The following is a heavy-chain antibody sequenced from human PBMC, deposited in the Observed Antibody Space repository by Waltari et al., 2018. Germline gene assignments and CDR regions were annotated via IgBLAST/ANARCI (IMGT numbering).Heavy chain of an antibody. J-gene: IGHJ5*02. CDR1: GYSISSGYY. CDR2: IYHSGST. CDR3: ARDRGTTTFGNWFDP. D-gene: IGHD1-26*01. Sequence: QVQLQESGPGLVKPSETLSLTCTVSGYSISSGYYWGWIRQPPGKGLEWIGSIYHSGSTYYNPPLKSRVTISVDTSKNQFSLKLSSVTAADTAVYYCARDRGTTTFGNWFDPWGQGTLVTVSS. V-gene: IGHV4-38-2*02.